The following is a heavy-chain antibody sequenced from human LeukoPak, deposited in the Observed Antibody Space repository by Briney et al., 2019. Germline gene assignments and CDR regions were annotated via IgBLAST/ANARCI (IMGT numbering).Heavy chain of an antibody. Sequence: GGSLRLSCAASGFSFNTYAMHWVRQAPGKGLEYVSAISGNGDSTYNANSVKGRFTISRDNSKKTLFLQMGSLRAEDMAVYYCVRDSGGDAYNDYFDSWGQGTLVTVSS. CDR2: ISGNGDST. CDR3: VRDSGGDAYNDYFDS. CDR1: GFSFNTYA. D-gene: IGHD5-24*01. V-gene: IGHV3-64*01. J-gene: IGHJ4*02.